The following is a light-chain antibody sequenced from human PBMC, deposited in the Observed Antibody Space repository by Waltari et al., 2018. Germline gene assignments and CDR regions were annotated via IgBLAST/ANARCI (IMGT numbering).Light chain of an antibody. CDR2: WAS. CDR1: QSFLSSSNNKNY. J-gene: IGKJ4*01. V-gene: IGKV4-1*01. Sequence: DIVMTQSPDSLAVSLGERATIHCKSSQSFLSSSNNKNYLAWYQQKPRQPPKLLISWASTRESGVPDRFSGSGSGTDFTLTISSLQAEDVAVYYCQQYYSTPLTFGGGTKVEIK. CDR3: QQYYSTPLT.